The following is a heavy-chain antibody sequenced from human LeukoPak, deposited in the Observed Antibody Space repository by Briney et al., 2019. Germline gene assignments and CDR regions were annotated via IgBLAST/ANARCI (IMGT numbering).Heavy chain of an antibody. Sequence: ASLKVSCKASGYTFTDYYMHWVRQAPGRGLEWMGWINPNNGGAHYAQRFQGRVTMTRDTSISTAYVELTRLRSDDTAVYYCARGHSSSWSYFQHWGQGTLVSVSS. CDR2: INPNNGGA. D-gene: IGHD6-13*01. V-gene: IGHV1-2*02. CDR1: GYTFTDYY. J-gene: IGHJ1*01. CDR3: ARGHSSSWSYFQH.